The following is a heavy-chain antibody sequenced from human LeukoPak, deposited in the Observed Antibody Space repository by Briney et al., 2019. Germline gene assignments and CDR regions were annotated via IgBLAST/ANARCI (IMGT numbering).Heavy chain of an antibody. CDR3: TSGVAGNFDY. J-gene: IGHJ4*02. CDR2: ISGSGGRT. D-gene: IGHD6-19*01. V-gene: IGHV3-23*01. CDR1: GFTFSSYA. Sequence: GGSLRLSCAASGFTFSSYAMSWVRQAQAKGMECVSAISGSGGRTYYADSVNGGFTIYRDNSKKTLYLQMNSLRADDTAVYYCTSGVAGNFDYWGQGTLVTVSS.